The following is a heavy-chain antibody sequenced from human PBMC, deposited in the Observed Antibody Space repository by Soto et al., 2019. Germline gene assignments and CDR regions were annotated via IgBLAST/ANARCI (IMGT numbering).Heavy chain of an antibody. Sequence: GWSLRLSCASSVFTFISYAMRWVRQAPGKGLEWVSAISGSGGSTYYADSVKGRFTISRDNSKNTLYLQMNSLRAEDTAVYYCAKVGGSYGTIDYWGQGTLVTVSS. D-gene: IGHD1-26*01. CDR1: VFTFISYA. V-gene: IGHV3-23*01. J-gene: IGHJ4*02. CDR3: AKVGGSYGTIDY. CDR2: ISGSGGST.